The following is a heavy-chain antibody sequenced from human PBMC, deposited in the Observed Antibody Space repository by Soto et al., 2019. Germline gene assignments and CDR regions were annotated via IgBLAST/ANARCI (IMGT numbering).Heavy chain of an antibody. CDR1: GYTFTSYG. D-gene: IGHD5-18*01. V-gene: IGHV1-18*01. J-gene: IGHJ6*02. Sequence: GASVKVSCKASGYTFTSYGINWVRQAPGQGLEWMGWISAYNGNTNYAQKFQGRVTITADESTSTAYMELSSLRSEDTAVYYCARSGISTAMVGPERGYYYGMDVWGQGTTVTVSS. CDR3: ARSGISTAMVGPERGYYYGMDV. CDR2: ISAYNGNT.